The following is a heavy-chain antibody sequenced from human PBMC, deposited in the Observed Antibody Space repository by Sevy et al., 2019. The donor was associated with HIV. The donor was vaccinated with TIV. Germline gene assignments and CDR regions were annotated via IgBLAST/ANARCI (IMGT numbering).Heavy chain of an antibody. J-gene: IGHJ4*02. CDR1: GGSISSYY. CDR3: ARDLGAAAGMMYDY. CDR2: IYDSGST. V-gene: IGHV4-59*01. D-gene: IGHD6-13*01. Sequence: SETLSLTCTVSGGSISSYYWSWIRQPPGKGLEWIGYIYDSGSTNYNPTLKSRVTISVDTSKNQFSLKLSSVTAADTAVYYCARDLGAAAGMMYDYWGQGALVTVSS.